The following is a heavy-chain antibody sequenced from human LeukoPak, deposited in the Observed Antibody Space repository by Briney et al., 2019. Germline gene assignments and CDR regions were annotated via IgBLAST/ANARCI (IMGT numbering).Heavy chain of an antibody. D-gene: IGHD3-22*01. CDR3: ARSTYDSSGYYLPYFDY. CDR1: GFTFSSYA. V-gene: IGHV3-30-3*01. Sequence: PGGSLRLSCAASGFTFSSYAMHWVRQAPGKGLEWVAVISYDGSNKYYADSVKGRFTISRDNSKNTLYLQMNGLRAEDTAVYYCARSTYDSSGYYLPYFDYWGQGTLVTVSS. J-gene: IGHJ4*02. CDR2: ISYDGSNK.